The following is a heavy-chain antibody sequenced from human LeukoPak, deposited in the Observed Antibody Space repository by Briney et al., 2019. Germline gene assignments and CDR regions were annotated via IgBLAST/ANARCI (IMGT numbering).Heavy chain of an antibody. D-gene: IGHD3-3*01. CDR2: IRDKAASYAT. V-gene: IGHV3-73*01. Sequence: PGGSLRLSCVASGFTFSDFTMHWVRQASGKGLEWVGRIRDKAASYATVYAASMKGRFTISRDDSKNTVYLEMNSLKTEDTGVYYCTTEYYRNGYNNWGQGTLVTVSS. J-gene: IGHJ4*02. CDR3: TTEYYRNGYNN. CDR1: GFTFSDFT.